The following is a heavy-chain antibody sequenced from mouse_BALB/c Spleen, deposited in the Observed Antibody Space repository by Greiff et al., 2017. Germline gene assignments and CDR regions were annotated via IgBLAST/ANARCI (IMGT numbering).Heavy chain of an antibody. CDR3: TRGNYRYGYAMDY. Sequence: LQQSGSELVRPGASVKLSCKASGYTFTSYWMHWVKQRHGQGLEWIGNIYPGSGSTNYDEKFKSKGTLTVDTSSSTAYMHLSSLTSEDSAVYYCTRGNYRYGYAMDYWGQGTSVTVSS. J-gene: IGHJ4*01. CDR2: IYPGSGST. V-gene: IGHV1S22*01. D-gene: IGHD2-14*01. CDR1: GYTFTSYW.